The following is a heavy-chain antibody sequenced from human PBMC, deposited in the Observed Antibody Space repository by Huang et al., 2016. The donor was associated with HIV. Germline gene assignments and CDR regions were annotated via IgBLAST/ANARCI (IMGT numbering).Heavy chain of an antibody. D-gene: IGHD3-9*01. CDR3: ARDRVLRYLGWGMDV. J-gene: IGHJ6*02. V-gene: IGHV4-4*07. Sequence: QVRLQESGPGLVKPAEPLSLTCIVSGSPVTSNYWNWIRQAAGGRMEWVGSLKPRGSTKYNPSIKSRVAMSVDTAKNQFSLTLNSVTAADTAIYYCARDRVLRYLGWGMDVWGQGTTVIVSS. CDR2: LKPRGST. CDR1: GSPVTSNY.